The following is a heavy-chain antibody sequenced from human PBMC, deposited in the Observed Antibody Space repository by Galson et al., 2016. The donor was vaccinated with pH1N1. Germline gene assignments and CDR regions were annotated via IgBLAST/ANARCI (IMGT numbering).Heavy chain of an antibody. V-gene: IGHV4-31*02. CDR3: ARDHCSGGSCYSGFDP. J-gene: IGHJ5*02. D-gene: IGHD2-15*01. Sequence: YYGGTTYSNPSLKSRLTISVDTSKNQFSLKLNSVTAADTAVYYCARDHCSGGSCYSGFDPWGQGILVTVSS. CDR2: YYGGTT.